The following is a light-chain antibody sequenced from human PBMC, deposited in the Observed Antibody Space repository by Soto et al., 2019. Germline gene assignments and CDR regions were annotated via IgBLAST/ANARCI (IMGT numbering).Light chain of an antibody. J-gene: IGKJ2*01. CDR2: DAS. CDR3: HQHTNWPRT. CDR1: QSVRSN. V-gene: IGKV3-15*01. Sequence: EIVMTQSPATLSVSPGERATLSCRASQSVRSNLAWYQQKLGQAPRLLIYDASTRATGIPDRFTGSGSGTEFTLTISSLQSEDFAVYCCHQHTNWPRTFGQGTKLEIK.